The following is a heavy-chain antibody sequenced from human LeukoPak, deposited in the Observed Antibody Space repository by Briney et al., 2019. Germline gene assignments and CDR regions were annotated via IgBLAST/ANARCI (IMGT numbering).Heavy chain of an antibody. CDR3: AGQSIAVAGTLGYYYYYGMDV. Sequence: GGSLRLSCAASGFTFSSYAMSWVRQAPGKGLEWVSAISGSGGSTYYADSVKGRFTISRDNSKNTLYLQMNSLRAEDTAVYYCAGQSIAVAGTLGYYYYYGMDVWGQGTTVTVSS. J-gene: IGHJ6*02. V-gene: IGHV3-23*01. CDR1: GFTFSSYA. CDR2: ISGSGGST. D-gene: IGHD6-19*01.